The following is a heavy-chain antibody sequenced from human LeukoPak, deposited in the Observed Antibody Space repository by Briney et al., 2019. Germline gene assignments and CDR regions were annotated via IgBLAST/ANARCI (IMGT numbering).Heavy chain of an antibody. J-gene: IGHJ4*02. CDR1: GFTFSSYA. Sequence: GGTLRLSCAASGFTFSSYAMTWVRQGPGKGVEWVSSIRGDSRYTYYADSVKGRFIISRDNSENTLNLRLNSLKAEDTAVYFCAKEYCSNGVCYVGFDSWGQGTLVTVSS. CDR2: IRGDSRYT. V-gene: IGHV3-23*01. D-gene: IGHD2-8*01. CDR3: AKEYCSNGVCYVGFDS.